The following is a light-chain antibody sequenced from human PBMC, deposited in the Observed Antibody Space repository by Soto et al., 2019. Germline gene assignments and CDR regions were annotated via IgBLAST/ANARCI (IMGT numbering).Light chain of an antibody. CDR3: QQRSNWPWT. V-gene: IGKV3-11*01. CDR2: DAS. Sequence: EIVLTQSPATLSLSPGESATLSCRATRSVSSYLAWYQQKPGQAPRLLIYDASSRPTDIPARFSGSGSGTDFTLTISSLEPEDFALYYCQQRSNWPWTFGQGTKVDIK. CDR1: RSVSSY. J-gene: IGKJ1*01.